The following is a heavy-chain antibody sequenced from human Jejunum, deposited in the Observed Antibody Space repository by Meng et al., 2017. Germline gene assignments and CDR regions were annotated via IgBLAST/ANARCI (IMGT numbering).Heavy chain of an antibody. CDR2: ISPSSDYT. Sequence: QVQLVQSGAEVQKPGASVKVSCKASGSHFTTYLIHWVRQAPGQGLEYMGIISPSSDYTKYAQKFKGRVTMTRDMSTSTVYMELSSLRSEDTAVYYCTREAPGTYWFDPWGQGTLVTVSS. J-gene: IGHJ5*02. V-gene: IGHV1-46*01. CDR3: TREAPGTYWFDP. CDR1: GSHFTTYL.